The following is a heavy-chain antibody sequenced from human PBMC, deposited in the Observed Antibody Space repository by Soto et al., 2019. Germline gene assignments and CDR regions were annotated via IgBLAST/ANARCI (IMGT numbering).Heavy chain of an antibody. J-gene: IGHJ4*02. CDR3: AKNPGYYYDSAGYHFDY. CDR1: EFTFSNYA. CDR2: ISYGGGTT. Sequence: EVQLLEFGGGLVQPGGSLRLSCAASEFTFSNYAMSWVRQAPGKGLEWVSAISYGGGTTYYTDSVKGRFTIPRDNSKNTLYRQMNGLRAEDTAVYYCAKNPGYYYDSAGYHFDYWGQGTLVTVSS. V-gene: IGHV3-23*01. D-gene: IGHD3-22*01.